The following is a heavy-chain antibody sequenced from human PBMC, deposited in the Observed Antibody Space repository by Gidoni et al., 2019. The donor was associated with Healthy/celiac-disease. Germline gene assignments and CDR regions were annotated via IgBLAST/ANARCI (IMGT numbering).Heavy chain of an antibody. J-gene: IGHJ6*02. D-gene: IGHD6-6*01. CDR2: ISGSGGST. Sequence: EVQLLESGGGLVQPGGSLRLSCAASGFTFSSYAMSWVRQAPVKGLEGVSAISGSGGSTYYADSVKGRFTISRDNSKNTLYLQMNSLRAEDTAVYYCAKALGGGEYSSSAYYYYYGMDVWGHGTTVTVSS. CDR1: GFTFSSYA. CDR3: AKALGGGEYSSSAYYYYYGMDV. V-gene: IGHV3-23*01.